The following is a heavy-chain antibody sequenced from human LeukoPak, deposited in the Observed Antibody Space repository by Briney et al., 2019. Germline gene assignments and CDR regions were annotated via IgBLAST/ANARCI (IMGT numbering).Heavy chain of an antibody. CDR2: ISWNSGRI. Sequence: PGRPLRLSCAASGFTFDDYDMHWVRQAPGKGLEWVSGISWNSGRIGYADSVKGRFTIFRDNAKNSLYLQMNSLRPEDTALYYCAKVGTGVAYGMDVWGQGTTVTVSS. V-gene: IGHV3-9*01. D-gene: IGHD3/OR15-3a*01. CDR1: GFTFDDYD. J-gene: IGHJ6*02. CDR3: AKVGTGVAYGMDV.